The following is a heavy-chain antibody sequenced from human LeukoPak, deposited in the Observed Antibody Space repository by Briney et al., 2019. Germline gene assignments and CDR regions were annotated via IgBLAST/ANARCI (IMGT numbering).Heavy chain of an antibody. CDR1: GLSFSTYD. Sequence: PGGSLRLSCAASGLSFSTYDMNWVRQAPGKGLEWVSYISRSGSSIHYADSVKGRFTISRDNFKNSLFLQMNSLRVEDTAVYYCARGGFLEWLFAFDIWGQGTMVTVSS. CDR3: ARGGFLEWLFAFDI. V-gene: IGHV3-48*01. J-gene: IGHJ3*02. CDR2: ISRSGSSI. D-gene: IGHD3-3*01.